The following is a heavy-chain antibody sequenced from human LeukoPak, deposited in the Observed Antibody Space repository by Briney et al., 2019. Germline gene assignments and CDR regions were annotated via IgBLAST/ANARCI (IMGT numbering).Heavy chain of an antibody. CDR1: GYSFTSYW. CDR3: ARARRGYCSGGSCYSGYFDY. D-gene: IGHD2-15*01. V-gene: IGHV5-51*01. CDR2: IYPGDSDT. Sequence: GESLKISCKGSGYSFTSYWIGWVRQMPGKGLEWMGIIYPGDSDTRYSPSFQGQVTISADESISTAYLQWSSLKASDTAMYYCARARRGYCSGGSCYSGYFDYWGQGTLVTVSS. J-gene: IGHJ4*02.